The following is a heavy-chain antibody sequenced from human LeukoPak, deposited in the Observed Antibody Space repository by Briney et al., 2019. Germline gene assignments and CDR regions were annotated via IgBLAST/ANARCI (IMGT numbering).Heavy chain of an antibody. CDR1: GGSFSGYY. V-gene: IGHV4-34*01. Sequence: SETLSLTCAVYGGSFSGYYWSWIRQPPGKGLEWIGEINHSGSTNYNPSLKSRVTISVDTSKNQFSLKLSSVTAADTAVYYCARAGGYYFDYWGQGTLVTVSS. CDR2: INHSGST. D-gene: IGHD1-26*01. J-gene: IGHJ4*02. CDR3: ARAGGYYFDY.